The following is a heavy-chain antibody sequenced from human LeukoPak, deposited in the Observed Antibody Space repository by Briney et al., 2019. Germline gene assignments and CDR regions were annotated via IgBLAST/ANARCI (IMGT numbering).Heavy chain of an antibody. CDR3: AKDYDGMATTYAFDY. CDR1: GFTFSSYS. J-gene: IGHJ4*02. CDR2: ISSNSSYI. Sequence: GGSLRLSCAASGFTFSSYSMNWVRQAPGKGLEWVSSISSNSSYISYADSVKGRFTISRDNSKNSLYLQMNSLRTEDTALYYCAKDYDGMATTYAFDYWGQGTLVTVSS. V-gene: IGHV3-21*04. D-gene: IGHD5-24*01.